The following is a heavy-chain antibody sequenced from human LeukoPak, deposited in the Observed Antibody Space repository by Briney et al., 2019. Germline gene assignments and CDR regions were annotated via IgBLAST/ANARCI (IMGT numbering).Heavy chain of an antibody. Sequence: QPGGSLRLSCAASGFTFSSYEMNWVRQAPGKGLEWVSYISSSGSTIYYADSVKDRFTISRDNSKNTLYLQMNSLRAEDTAVYYCAKVRLKTYCGGDCYSSGYFDYWGQGTLVTVSS. V-gene: IGHV3-48*03. D-gene: IGHD2-21*02. CDR3: AKVRLKTYCGGDCYSSGYFDY. J-gene: IGHJ4*02. CDR1: GFTFSSYE. CDR2: ISSSGSTI.